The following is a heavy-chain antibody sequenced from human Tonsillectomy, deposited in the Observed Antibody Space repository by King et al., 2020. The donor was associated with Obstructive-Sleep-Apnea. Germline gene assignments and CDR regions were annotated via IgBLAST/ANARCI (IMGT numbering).Heavy chain of an antibody. CDR3: AGGHDYVWGSYRVFDY. D-gene: IGHD3-16*02. V-gene: IGHV4-31*03. Sequence: QLQESGPGLVKPSQTLSLTCTVSGGSISSGGYYWSWIRQHPGKGLEWIGYIYYTVTTYYNPSLKSRVTISFDTSKNQFSLKLSSVTAADTAGYYCAGGHDYVWGSYRVFDYWGQGTLVTVSS. J-gene: IGHJ4*02. CDR1: GGSISSGGYY. CDR2: IYYTVTT.